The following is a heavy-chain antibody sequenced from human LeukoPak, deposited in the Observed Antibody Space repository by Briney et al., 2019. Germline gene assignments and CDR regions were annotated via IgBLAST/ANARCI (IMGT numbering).Heavy chain of an antibody. CDR3: ARDFGDEEELLTFDY. J-gene: IGHJ4*02. CDR1: GFTFSSYA. CDR2: ISYDGSNK. Sequence: GRSLRLSCAASGFTFSSYAMHWVRQAPGKGLEWVAVISYDGSNKYYADSVKGRFTISRDNSKNTLYLQMNSLRAEDTAVYYCARDFGDEEELLTFDYWGQGTLVTVSS. D-gene: IGHD1-26*01. V-gene: IGHV3-30-3*01.